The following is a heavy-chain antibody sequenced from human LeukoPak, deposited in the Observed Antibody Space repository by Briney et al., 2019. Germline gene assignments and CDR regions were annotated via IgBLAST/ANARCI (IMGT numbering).Heavy chain of an antibody. CDR3: ARHIFTGDRDY. CDR2: IYYSGST. V-gene: IGHV4-38-2*02. CDR1: GYSISSGYY. D-gene: IGHD3-9*01. Sequence: SETLSLTCTVSGYSISSGYYWGWIRQPPGKGLEWIGSIYYSGSTYYNPSLKSRVTISVDTSKNQFSLKLSSVTAADTAVYYCARHIFTGDRDYWGQGTLVTVSS. J-gene: IGHJ4*02.